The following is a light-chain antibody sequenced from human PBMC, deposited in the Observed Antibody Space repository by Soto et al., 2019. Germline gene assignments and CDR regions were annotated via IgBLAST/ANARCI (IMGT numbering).Light chain of an antibody. CDR3: AHDVSSPPGT. CDR1: QSVRSSY. J-gene: IGKJ1*01. Sequence: EIVLTQSPATLSLSPGERATLSCGASQSVRSSYLAWYQQKPGLAPRLLIYYAYSRATGIPDRFSGSGSGADFTLTIRRLEPEDFAAYDCAHDVSSPPGTRGQGTKVEMK. V-gene: IGKV3D-20*01. CDR2: YAY.